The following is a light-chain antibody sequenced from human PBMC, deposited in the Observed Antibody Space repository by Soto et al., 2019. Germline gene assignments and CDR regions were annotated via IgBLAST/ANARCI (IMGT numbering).Light chain of an antibody. CDR3: QHYTNWPPIT. Sequence: ILMTQSPVTLSVSPGDSATLSCRASQSIGSNLAWYQQKPGQAPRLLIYAAYTRVTGLPGRFSGRGSGTEFTLTISGLQSEDFAIYYCQHYTNWPPITFGQGTRLEIK. J-gene: IGKJ5*01. V-gene: IGKV3-15*01. CDR2: AAY. CDR1: QSIGSN.